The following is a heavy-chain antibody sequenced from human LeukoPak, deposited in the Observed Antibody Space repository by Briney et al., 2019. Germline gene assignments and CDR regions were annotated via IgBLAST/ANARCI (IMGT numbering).Heavy chain of an antibody. CDR2: IYSGGST. J-gene: IGHJ4*02. CDR1: GFTVSSNY. D-gene: IGHD3-22*01. V-gene: IGHV3-53*01. Sequence: GGSLRLSCAASGFTVSSNYMSWVRQAPGKGLEWVSVIYSGGSTYYPDPVKGRFTISRDNSKTTLYLQMNSLRAEDTAVYYCARTQYYYDSSGYYYTYYFDYWGQGTLVTVSS. CDR3: ARTQYYYDSSGYYYTYYFDY.